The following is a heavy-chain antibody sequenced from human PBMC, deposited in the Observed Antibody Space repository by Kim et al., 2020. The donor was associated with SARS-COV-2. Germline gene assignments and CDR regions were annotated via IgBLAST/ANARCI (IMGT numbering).Heavy chain of an antibody. CDR3: ARLVSENSAVEY. D-gene: IGHD1-7*01. CDR1: GDSISRSSNY. J-gene: IGHJ4*02. Sequence: SETLSLTCTVSGDSISRSSNYWGWIRQPPGKGLEWLGSINYSGNTYYNPSLKSRVTISVDTSKNQFSLKMRSVTAADTAVYYCARLVSENSAVEYWGQGTLVTVSS. V-gene: IGHV4-39*01. CDR2: INYSGNT.